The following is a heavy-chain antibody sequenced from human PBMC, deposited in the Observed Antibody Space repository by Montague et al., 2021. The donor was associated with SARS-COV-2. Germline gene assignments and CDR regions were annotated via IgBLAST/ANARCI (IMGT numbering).Heavy chain of an antibody. V-gene: IGHV6-1*01. CDR3: TSGREGNYNVMDV. J-gene: IGHJ4*02. Sequence: CAISGDSVASEEARWKWVKHTPELRLERQGRTYYRPKRYNDYAVSVRGRVTINPDTSKNQFSLQLNSVTPEDTAIYYYTSGREGNYNVMDVWGQGTLVTVSS. CDR1: GDSVASEEAR. CDR2: TYYRPKRYN. D-gene: IGHD3-10*01.